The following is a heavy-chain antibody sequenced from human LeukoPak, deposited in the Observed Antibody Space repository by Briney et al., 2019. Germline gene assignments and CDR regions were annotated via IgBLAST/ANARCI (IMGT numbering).Heavy chain of an antibody. V-gene: IGHV3-30*03. J-gene: IGHJ5*02. CDR2: ISYDGSNK. CDR1: GFTFSSYG. CDR3: VRGYSGYDPPA. D-gene: IGHD5-12*01. Sequence: GRSLRLSCAASGFTFSSYGMHWVRQAPGKGLEWVAVISYDGSNKYYADSVKGRFTISRDNSKNTLYLQMNSLRAEDPAVYYCVRGYSGYDPPAWGQGTLVTVSS.